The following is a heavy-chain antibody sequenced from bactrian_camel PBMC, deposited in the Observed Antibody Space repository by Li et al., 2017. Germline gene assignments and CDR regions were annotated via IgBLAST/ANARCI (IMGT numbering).Heavy chain of an antibody. D-gene: IGHD5*01. CDR3: GAGVPGHWFGY. CDR2: ISAGGSSK. Sequence: HVQLVESGGGLVQPGGSLRLSCAASGFIFSSYWMYWVRQAPGKGLEWVSSISAGGSSKYYADAVKGRFTISTDNAKNTLYLQLNSLKIEDTAMYHCGAGVPGHWFGYWGQGTQVTVS. J-gene: IGHJ6*01. V-gene: IGHV3S1*01. CDR1: GFIFSSYW.